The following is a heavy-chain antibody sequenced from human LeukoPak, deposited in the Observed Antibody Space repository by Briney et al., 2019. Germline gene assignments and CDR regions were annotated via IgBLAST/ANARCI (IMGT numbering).Heavy chain of an antibody. D-gene: IGHD3-10*01. J-gene: IGHJ4*02. V-gene: IGHV3-11*01. Sequence: PGGSLRLSCAASGFTFSDYYMSWIRQAPGKGLEWVAYISSSGSTIYYADPVKGRFTISRDNAKNSLYLQMNSLRAEDTAVYYCAREAWRFGEPHGYYWGQGTLVTVSS. CDR2: ISSSGSTI. CDR1: GFTFSDYY. CDR3: AREAWRFGEPHGYY.